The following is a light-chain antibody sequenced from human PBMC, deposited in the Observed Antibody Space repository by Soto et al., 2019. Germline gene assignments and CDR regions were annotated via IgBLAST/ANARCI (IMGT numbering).Light chain of an antibody. CDR3: TSYATRNTRVV. V-gene: IGLV2-14*01. Sequence: QSALTQPASVSGSPGQSITISCSGTSSDVGAHNLVSWYQQHPGRAPKLMIYAVSNRPSGVSNRFSGSKSGNTASLTISGLQAEDEADYYCTSYATRNTRVVFGGGTKLTVL. J-gene: IGLJ2*01. CDR1: SSDVGAHNL. CDR2: AVS.